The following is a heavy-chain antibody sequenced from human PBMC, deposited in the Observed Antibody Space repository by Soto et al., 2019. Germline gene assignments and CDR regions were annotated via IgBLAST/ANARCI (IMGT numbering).Heavy chain of an antibody. Sequence: HPGGSLRLSCAASGFIFSSYGMHWFRQAPGKGLEWVAVIWYDGINKYYADSVTGRFTISRDNSQNTLYLQMNSLRDEDTAVYYCARDWAYRIRLWLPDYWGQGTLVTVSS. J-gene: IGHJ4*02. V-gene: IGHV3-33*01. CDR1: GFIFSSYG. D-gene: IGHD5-18*01. CDR3: ARDWAYRIRLWLPDY. CDR2: IWYDGINK.